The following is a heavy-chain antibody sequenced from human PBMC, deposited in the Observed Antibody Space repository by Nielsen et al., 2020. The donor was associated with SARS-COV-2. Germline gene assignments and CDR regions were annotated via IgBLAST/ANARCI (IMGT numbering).Heavy chain of an antibody. J-gene: IGHJ6*02. CDR3: AGTLPDYYYYGMDV. CDR1: GYSFTSYW. CDR2: IDPSDSYT. D-gene: IGHD2-2*01. V-gene: IGHV5-10-1*01. Sequence: GESLKISCKGSGYSFTSYWISWVRQMPGKGLEWMGRIDPSDSYTNYSPSFQGHVTLSADKSISTAYLQWSSLKASDTAMYYCAGTLPDYYYYGMDVWGQGTTVTVSS.